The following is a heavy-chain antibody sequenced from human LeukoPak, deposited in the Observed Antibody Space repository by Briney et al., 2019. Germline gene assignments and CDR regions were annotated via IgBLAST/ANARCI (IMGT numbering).Heavy chain of an antibody. J-gene: IGHJ4*02. V-gene: IGHV4-34*01. CDR3: ASSTDYDFLGGP. CDR1: GESFSDSY. CDR2: VNHSGIT. Sequence: PSETLSLTCAVYGESFSDSYWIWIRRPPGKGLEWIGGVNHSGITTYNPSLKSRITISVDTSKNQFSLKVNSVTAADTAVYYCASSTDYDFLGGPWAQGTLVTVSS. D-gene: IGHD3-3*01.